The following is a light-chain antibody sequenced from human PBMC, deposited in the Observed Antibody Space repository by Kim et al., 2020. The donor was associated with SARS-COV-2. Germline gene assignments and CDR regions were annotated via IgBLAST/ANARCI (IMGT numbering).Light chain of an antibody. CDR1: SRDVGGYNY. CDR3: DSYTTSNTWV. V-gene: IGLV2-14*03. Sequence: GQSITISCTGTSRDVGGYNYVSWYQQYPGKAPKLMLYDVSQRPSGVSHRFSGSKSGNTASLTISGLQAEDEADYYCDSYTTSNTWVFGGGTQLTVL. J-gene: IGLJ3*02. CDR2: DVS.